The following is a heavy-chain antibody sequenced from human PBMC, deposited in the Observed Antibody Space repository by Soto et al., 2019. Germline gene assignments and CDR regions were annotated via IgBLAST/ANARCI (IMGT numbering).Heavy chain of an antibody. CDR2: IIPIFGTA. Sequence: EASVKVSCKASGGTFSSYAISWVRQAPGQGLEWMGGIIPIFGTANYAQKFQGRVTITADESTSTAYMELSSLRSEDTAVYYCARDNGLGYCTNGVCPAVVYYYYGMDVWGQGTTVTVSS. D-gene: IGHD2-8*01. V-gene: IGHV1-69*13. CDR3: ARDNGLGYCTNGVCPAVVYYYYGMDV. J-gene: IGHJ6*02. CDR1: GGTFSSYA.